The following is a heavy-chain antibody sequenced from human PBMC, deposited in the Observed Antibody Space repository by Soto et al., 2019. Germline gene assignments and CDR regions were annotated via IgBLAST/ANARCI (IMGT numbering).Heavy chain of an antibody. CDR1: GGSISSSDSY. V-gene: IGHV4-31*03. D-gene: IGHD3-9*01. CDR3: ARGRHYDISTGLNWFDP. Sequence: QVQLQESGPGLVKPSQTLSLTCSVSGGSISSSDSYWSWIRQHPGKGLEWFGYIYHSGSTYYNPSRKSRFTMSIDTSKNQFSLKLTSVAAADTAVYFCARGRHYDISTGLNWFDPWGQGTLVTVSS. J-gene: IGHJ5*02. CDR2: IYHSGST.